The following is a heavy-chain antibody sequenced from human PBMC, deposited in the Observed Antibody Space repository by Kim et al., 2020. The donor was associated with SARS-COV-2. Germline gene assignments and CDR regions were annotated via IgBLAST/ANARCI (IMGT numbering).Heavy chain of an antibody. CDR1: GFTFSSHW. J-gene: IGHJ4*02. V-gene: IGHV3-7*03. CDR3: ARDSTRGYSYGYGFGGNDY. Sequence: GGSLRLSCADSGFTFSSHWMSWVRQAPGKGLEWVANIKYDGGEKYYVDSVNGRFTISRDNAKNSLYLQMNSLRAEDTAVYYCARDSTRGYSYGYGFGGNDYWGQGTLVTVSS. CDR2: IKYDGGEK. D-gene: IGHD5-18*01.